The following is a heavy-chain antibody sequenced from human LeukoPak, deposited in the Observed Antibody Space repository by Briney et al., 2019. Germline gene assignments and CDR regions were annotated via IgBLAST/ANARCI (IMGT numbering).Heavy chain of an antibody. CDR3: ATLPDYYYYGMDV. Sequence: EASVKVSCKASGGTFSSYAMSWVRQAPGQGLEWMGRIMPILGIANYAQKFQGRVTITADKSTSTAYMELSSLRAEDTAVYYCATLPDYYYYGMDVWGQGTTATVSS. J-gene: IGHJ6*02. CDR2: IMPILGIA. CDR1: GGTFSSYA. V-gene: IGHV1-69*04.